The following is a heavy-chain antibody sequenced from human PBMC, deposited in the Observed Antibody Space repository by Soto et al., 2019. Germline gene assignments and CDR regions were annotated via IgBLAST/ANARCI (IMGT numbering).Heavy chain of an antibody. CDR3: ARCSSQIGYYYYYMDV. D-gene: IGHD3-22*01. CDR2: IYYSGST. CDR1: GGSISSYY. Sequence: SETLSLTCTVSGGSISSYYWSWIRQPPGKGLEWIGYIYYSGSTNYNPSLKSRVTISVDTSKNQFSLKLSSVTAADTAVHYCARCSSQIGYYYYYMDVWGKGTTVTVSS. V-gene: IGHV4-59*01. J-gene: IGHJ6*03.